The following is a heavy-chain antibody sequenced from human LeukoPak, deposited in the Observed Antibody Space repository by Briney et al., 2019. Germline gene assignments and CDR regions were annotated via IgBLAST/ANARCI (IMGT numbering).Heavy chain of an antibody. CDR1: GGSISSGDYY. J-gene: IGHJ4*02. CDR2: IYYGGST. CDR3: ARGDTAMVTRPYFDY. Sequence: PSQTLSLTCTVSGGSISSGDYYWSWIRQPPGKGLEWIGYIYYGGSTYYNPSLKSRVTISVDTSKNQFSLKLSSVTAADTAVYYCARGDTAMVTRPYFDYWGQGTLVTVSS. D-gene: IGHD5-18*01. V-gene: IGHV4-30-4*01.